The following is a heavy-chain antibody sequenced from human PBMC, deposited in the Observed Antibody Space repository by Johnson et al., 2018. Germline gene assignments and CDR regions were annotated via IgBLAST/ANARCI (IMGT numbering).Heavy chain of an antibody. D-gene: IGHD6-19*01. V-gene: IGHV3-30*03. CDR1: GFTLSDYG. J-gene: IGHJ3*02. CDR2: PSWDGALS. Sequence: QVQLVQSGGGMVQPWRPLTLSCAASGFTLSDYGIHLVRQAPGKGLEWVAFPSWDGALSFSAHSVKGRIPISRVNSKTTRYLQMNSLRPEDTAVYYCARQGQWLDNAVEIWGQGTMVTVSS. CDR3: ARQGQWLDNAVEI.